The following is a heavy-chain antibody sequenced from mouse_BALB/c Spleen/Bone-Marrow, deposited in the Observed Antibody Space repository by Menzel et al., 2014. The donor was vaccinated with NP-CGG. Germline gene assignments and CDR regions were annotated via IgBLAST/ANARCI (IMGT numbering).Heavy chain of an antibody. CDR3: ARRRGNYEMDY. CDR2: FNPYNAT. V-gene: IGHV1-31*01. D-gene: IGHD2-1*01. Sequence: EVQLQQSGPELVEPGTSVKISCKASGYSFTGYYMHWVKQSHVKSLEWIGHFNPYNATNYNQNFKDKASLTVDKSSSTAYMELHSLTSEDSAVYYCARRRGNYEMDYWGQGTSVTVSS. J-gene: IGHJ4*01. CDR1: GYSFTGYY.